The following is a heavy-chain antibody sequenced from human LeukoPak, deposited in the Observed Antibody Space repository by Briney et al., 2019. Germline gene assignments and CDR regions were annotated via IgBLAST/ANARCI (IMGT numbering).Heavy chain of an antibody. Sequence: GGSLRLSCAASGFTFSSYAMHWVRQAPGKGLEWVAVISYDGSNKYYADSVKGRFTISRDNSKNTLYLQMNSLRAGDTAVYYCAREGYYYDSSGYYTRAFDIWGQGTMVTVSS. CDR2: ISYDGSNK. CDR3: AREGYYYDSSGYYTRAFDI. J-gene: IGHJ3*02. V-gene: IGHV3-30-3*01. D-gene: IGHD3-22*01. CDR1: GFTFSSYA.